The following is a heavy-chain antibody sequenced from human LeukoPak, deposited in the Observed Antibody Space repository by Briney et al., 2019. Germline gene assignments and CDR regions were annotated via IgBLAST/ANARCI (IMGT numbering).Heavy chain of an antibody. J-gene: IGHJ3*02. CDR1: GGSISSYY. CDR2: IYYSGST. CDR3: ARLRRYGGNSPRAFDI. V-gene: IGHV4-59*01. Sequence: KPSETLSLTCTVSGGSISSYYWSWIRQPPGKGLEWIGYIYYSGSTNYNPSLKSRVTISVDTSKNQFSLKLSSVTAADTAVYYCARLRRYGGNSPRAFDIWGQGAMVTVSS. D-gene: IGHD4-23*01.